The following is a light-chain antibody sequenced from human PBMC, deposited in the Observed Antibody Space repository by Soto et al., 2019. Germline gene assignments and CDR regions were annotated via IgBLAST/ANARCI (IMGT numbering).Light chain of an antibody. Sequence: QSALSQPPSVSAAPGQRVTISCSGTSSNIGDNYVSWYQHLPETAPKLLIYDNSHRPSGIPDRFSGSKSGTSATLGITGLQTGDEADYYCGTWDNSLRALVFGTGTKVTVL. CDR3: GTWDNSLRALV. CDR2: DNS. CDR1: SSNIGDNY. V-gene: IGLV1-51*01. J-gene: IGLJ1*01.